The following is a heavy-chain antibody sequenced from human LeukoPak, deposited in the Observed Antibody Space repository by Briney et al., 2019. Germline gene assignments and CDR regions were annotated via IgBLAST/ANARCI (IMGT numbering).Heavy chain of an antibody. CDR1: GFTFNDYA. V-gene: IGHV3-23*01. J-gene: IGHJ4*02. Sequence: GGSLRLSCAASGFTFNDYAMTWVRQAPGKGLEWVSAIGLRSGSTYYADSVKGRFTISRDNSKYTLYLQMNSLRAEDTAVYYCAKGWSGSGYPSYFDYWGQGTLVTVSS. CDR3: AKGWSGSGYPSYFDY. CDR2: IGLRSGST. D-gene: IGHD3-3*01.